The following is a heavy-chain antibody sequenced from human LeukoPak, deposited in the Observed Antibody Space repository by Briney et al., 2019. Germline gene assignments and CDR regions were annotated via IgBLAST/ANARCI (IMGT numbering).Heavy chain of an antibody. Sequence: ASVKVSCKASGYTFTSYGISWVRQAPGQGLEWMGWISAYNGNTNYAQKLQGRVTMTTDTSTSTAYMELRSLRSDDTAVYYCARGNDYGDCGAMGYYFDYWGQGTLVTVSS. V-gene: IGHV1-18*01. CDR2: ISAYNGNT. J-gene: IGHJ4*02. CDR1: GYTFTSYG. D-gene: IGHD4-17*01. CDR3: ARGNDYGDCGAMGYYFDY.